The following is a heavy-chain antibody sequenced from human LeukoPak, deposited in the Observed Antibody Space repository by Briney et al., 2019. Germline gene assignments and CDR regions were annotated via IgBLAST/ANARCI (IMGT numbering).Heavy chain of an antibody. D-gene: IGHD2-21*01. CDR1: GFTVSNDY. Sequence: PGGSLRLSCAVSGFTVSNDYMSWVRQAPGKGLVWVSRINNDGSSTNYADSVKGRFTISRDNAKNTVYLQMNSLRGEDTAVYYCVRDPPGEGVDYWGQGTLVAVSS. V-gene: IGHV3-74*01. J-gene: IGHJ4*02. CDR3: VRDPPGEGVDY. CDR2: INNDGSST.